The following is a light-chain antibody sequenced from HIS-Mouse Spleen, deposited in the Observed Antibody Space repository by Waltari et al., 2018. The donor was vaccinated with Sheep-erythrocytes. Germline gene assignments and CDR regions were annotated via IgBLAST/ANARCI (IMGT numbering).Light chain of an antibody. J-gene: IGLJ3*02. CDR2: EGS. Sequence: QSALTQPASVSGSPGQSITISCTGISSDVGSYNLVSWYQQHPGKAPKLMIYEGSKRPSGVSNRFSGSKSGNTASLTISGLQAEDEADYYCCSYAGSNTPWVFGGGTKLTVL. CDR3: CSYAGSNTPWV. CDR1: SSDVGSYNL. V-gene: IGLV2-23*01.